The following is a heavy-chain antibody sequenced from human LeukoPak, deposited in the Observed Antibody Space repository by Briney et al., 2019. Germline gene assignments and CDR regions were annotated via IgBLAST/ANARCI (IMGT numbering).Heavy chain of an antibody. CDR2: SYHSGST. J-gene: IGHJ4*02. CDR3: ARVRGWEEFDY. CDR1: GYSISSGYY. V-gene: IGHV4-38-2*01. Sequence: SETLSLTCAVSGYSISSGYYWGWIRQPPGKGLEWIGSSYHSGSTYYNPSLKSRVTISVDTSKNQFSLKLSSVTAADTAVYYCARVRGWEEFDYWGQGTLVTVSS. D-gene: IGHD6-19*01.